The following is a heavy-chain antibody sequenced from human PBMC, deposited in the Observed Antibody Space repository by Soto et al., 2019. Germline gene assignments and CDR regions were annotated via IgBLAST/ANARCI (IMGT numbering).Heavy chain of an antibody. CDR1: GYNFTSYW. CDR3: AMMEVTSVRGVILLSYGMDV. CDR2: IYPGDSDS. D-gene: IGHD3-10*01. J-gene: IGHJ6*02. V-gene: IGHV5-51*01. Sequence: PWESLKISCKGSGYNFTSYWIGWVRQMPGKGLEWMGIIYPGDSDSRYSPSFQGQVTISADKSISTAYLQWSSLKASDTAMYYCAMMEVTSVRGVILLSYGMDVWGQGTRLTVSS.